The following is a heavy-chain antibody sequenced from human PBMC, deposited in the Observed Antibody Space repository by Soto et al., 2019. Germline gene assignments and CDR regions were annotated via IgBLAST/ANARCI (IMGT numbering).Heavy chain of an antibody. CDR2: ISSSGSNI. CDR1: GFTFSSYE. D-gene: IGHD3-10*01. CDR3: ATRSGGGGAFDF. J-gene: IGHJ3*01. Sequence: EVQLVESGGGLVQPGGSLRLSCAASGFTFSSYEMNWVRQAPGKGLEWVSYISSSGSNIYYADSVQGRFTISRDNAKTSLYLQRNSLRAEDTAVYYCATRSGGGGAFDFWGQGTLVTVSS. V-gene: IGHV3-48*03.